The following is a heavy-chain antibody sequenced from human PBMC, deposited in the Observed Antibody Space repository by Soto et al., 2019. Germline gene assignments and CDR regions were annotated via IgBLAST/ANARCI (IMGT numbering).Heavy chain of an antibody. CDR3: AKEGVATTSYYYYYGMDV. CDR1: GFTFSSHG. D-gene: IGHD5-12*01. Sequence: GGSLRLSCAASGFTFSSHGMHWVRQAPGKGLEWVAVISYDGSNKYYADSVKGRFTISRDNSKNTLYLQMNSLRAEDTAVYYCAKEGVATTSYYYYYGMDVWGQGTTVTVS. J-gene: IGHJ6*02. CDR2: ISYDGSNK. V-gene: IGHV3-30*18.